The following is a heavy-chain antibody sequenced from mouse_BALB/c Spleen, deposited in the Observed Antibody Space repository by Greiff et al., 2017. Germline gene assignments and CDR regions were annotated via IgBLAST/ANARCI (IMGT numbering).Heavy chain of an antibody. D-gene: IGHD1-1*01. CDR3: TRDYYDSSYMDY. V-gene: IGHV1-69*02. CDR2: IYPSDSYT. J-gene: IGHJ4*01. Sequence: VQLQQSGAELVRPGASVKLSCKASGYTFTSSWINWVKQRPGQGLEWIGNIYPSDSYTNYNQKFKDKATLTVDKSSSTASMQLSSPTSEDSAVYYCTRDYYDSSYMDYWGQGTSVTVSS. CDR1: GYTFTSSW.